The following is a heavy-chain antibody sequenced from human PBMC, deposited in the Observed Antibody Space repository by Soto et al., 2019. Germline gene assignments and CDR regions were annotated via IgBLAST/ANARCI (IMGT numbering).Heavy chain of an antibody. CDR2: ISYDGSNK. V-gene: IGHV3-30*18. Sequence: GGSLRLSCATSGFTFSSYGMHWVRQAPGKGLEWVAVISYDGSNKYYADSVKGRFTISRDNSKNTLYLQMNSLRAEDTAVYYCAKDRYSNYYLIDYWGQGTLVTVSS. J-gene: IGHJ4*02. D-gene: IGHD4-4*01. CDR1: GFTFSSYG. CDR3: AKDRYSNYYLIDY.